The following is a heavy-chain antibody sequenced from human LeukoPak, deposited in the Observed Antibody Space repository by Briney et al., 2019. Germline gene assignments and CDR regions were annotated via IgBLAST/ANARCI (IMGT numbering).Heavy chain of an antibody. J-gene: IGHJ4*02. D-gene: IGHD5-12*01. Sequence: GGSLRLSCAASGFTFDDYGMSWVRQAPGKGLEWVSGINWNGGSTGYADSVKGRFTISRDNSKNSLYLQMNSLRAEDTALYYCAKDFVDGYDQLPGWFDFWGQGTLVTVSS. CDR2: INWNGGST. CDR3: AKDFVDGYDQLPGWFDF. CDR1: GFTFDDYG. V-gene: IGHV3-20*04.